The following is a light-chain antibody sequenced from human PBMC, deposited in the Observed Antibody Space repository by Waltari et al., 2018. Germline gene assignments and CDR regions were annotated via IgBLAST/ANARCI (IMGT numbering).Light chain of an antibody. V-gene: IGKV1-5*01. Sequence: IQMTQSPSTLSASVGDRVTITCRASQFIINWLAWYQHQPGKAPKLLIYDASKLKSGVPSRFSGSGSGTEFTLTISSLQPEDFATYYCQQLHSPGYTFGQGTKLEIK. CDR2: DAS. CDR3: QQLHSPGYT. CDR1: QFIINW. J-gene: IGKJ2*01.